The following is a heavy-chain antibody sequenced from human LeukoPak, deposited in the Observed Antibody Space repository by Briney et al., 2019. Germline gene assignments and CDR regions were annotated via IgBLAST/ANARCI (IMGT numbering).Heavy chain of an antibody. J-gene: IGHJ4*02. D-gene: IGHD5-12*01. CDR3: ARDSHGEWLGYSDY. V-gene: IGHV1-46*02. CDR1: GYTFNRHY. CDR2: INPRGGST. Sequence: ASVKVSCKASGYTFNRHYMHWVRQAPGQGLGWIGIINPRGGSTTYAQKFQGRVTMTRDMSTSTVYMELSSLTSEDTAVYYCARDSHGEWLGYSDYWGQGTLVTVSS.